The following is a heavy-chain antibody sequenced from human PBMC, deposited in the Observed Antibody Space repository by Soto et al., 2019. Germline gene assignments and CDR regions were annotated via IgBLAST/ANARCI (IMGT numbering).Heavy chain of an antibody. CDR3: ARDLSWGSKWYYYMDV. CDR2: ISSSSTNI. D-gene: IGHD3-16*01. J-gene: IGHJ6*03. Sequence: EVQLVESGGGLVQPGGSLRLSCAASGFTISGNAMNWVRQAPGRGLEWVSYISSSSTNIHYADSVRGRFTISRDNAMNSLYLQMNSLRDEDTAVYRCARDLSWGSKWYYYMDVWGKGTTVTVSS. V-gene: IGHV3-48*02. CDR1: GFTISGNA.